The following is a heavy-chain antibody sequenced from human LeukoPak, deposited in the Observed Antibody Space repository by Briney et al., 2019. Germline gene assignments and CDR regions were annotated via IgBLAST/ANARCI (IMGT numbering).Heavy chain of an antibody. CDR1: GYTFTGYY. CDR2: INPNSGGT. D-gene: IGHD6-6*01. J-gene: IGHJ4*02. V-gene: IGHV1-2*04. CDR3: ARWGSSSNHFDY. Sequence: ASVKVSCKASGYTFTGYYMHWVRQAPGQGLEWMGWINPNSGGTNYAQKFQGWVTLTRDTSISTAYMELSRLRSDDTAVYYCARWGSSSNHFDYWGQGTLVTVSS.